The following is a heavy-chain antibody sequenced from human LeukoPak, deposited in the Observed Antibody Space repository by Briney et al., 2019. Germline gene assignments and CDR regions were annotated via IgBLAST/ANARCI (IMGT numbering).Heavy chain of an antibody. D-gene: IGHD3-9*01. CDR1: GFTFSSYA. J-gene: IGHJ6*03. CDR2: ISYDGSNK. CDR3: AKDLTIIPMDV. V-gene: IGHV3-30*04. Sequence: GGSLRLSCAASGFTFSSYAMHWVRQAPGKGLEWVAVISYDGSNKYYADSVKGRFTISRDNSKNTLYLQMNSLRAEDTAVYYCAKDLTIIPMDVWGKGTTVTVSS.